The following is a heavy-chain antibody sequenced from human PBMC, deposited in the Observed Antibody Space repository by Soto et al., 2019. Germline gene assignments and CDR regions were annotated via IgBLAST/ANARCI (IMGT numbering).Heavy chain of an antibody. J-gene: IGHJ4*02. CDR2: SRNKANSYST. CDR3: ARFSGSYTRGLDY. V-gene: IGHV3-72*01. CDR1: GFTFSDPY. D-gene: IGHD1-26*01. Sequence: EVQLVESGGGLVQPGGSLRLSCAASGFTFSDPYMDWVRQAPGKGLEWVGRSRNKANSYSTEYAASVKGRFTISRDESNNSLYLQINRLKTADTAVYYCARFSGSYTRGLDYWGQGTLVSVSS.